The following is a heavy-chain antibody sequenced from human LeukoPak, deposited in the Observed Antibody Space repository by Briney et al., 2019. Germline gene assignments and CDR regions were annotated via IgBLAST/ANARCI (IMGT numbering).Heavy chain of an antibody. CDR1: GGSISSYY. CDR2: IYTRGST. V-gene: IGHV4-4*07. D-gene: IGHD2-2*01. CDR3: VETAARNYDYGMDV. J-gene: IGHJ6*02. Sequence: SETLSLTCAVSGGSISSYYWSWIRQPAGKGLEWIGRIYTRGSTNYNPSLKSRVTMSVDTSNNQFSLKLSSVTAADTAVYYCVETAARNYDYGMDVWGQGTTVTVSS.